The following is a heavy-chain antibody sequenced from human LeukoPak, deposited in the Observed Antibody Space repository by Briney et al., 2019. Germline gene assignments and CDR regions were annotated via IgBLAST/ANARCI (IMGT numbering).Heavy chain of an antibody. Sequence: GGSLRLSCAASGFTFSSYAMSWVRQAPGKGLEWVSAISGSGGSTYYADSVKGRFTISRDNSKNTLYLQMNSLRAEDTAVYYCAKAVGFDFEEQWLPYWGQGTLVTVSS. J-gene: IGHJ4*02. CDR2: ISGSGGST. V-gene: IGHV3-23*01. D-gene: IGHD6-19*01. CDR3: AKAVGFDFEEQWLPY. CDR1: GFTFSSYA.